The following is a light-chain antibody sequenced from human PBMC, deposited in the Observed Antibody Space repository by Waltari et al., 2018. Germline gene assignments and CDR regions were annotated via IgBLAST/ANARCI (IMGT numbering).Light chain of an antibody. CDR3: QTGAHGTWV. CDR2: VHSDGSH. CDR1: IGHISNL. Sequence: QPVLPHSPSASASLGASVNPTCTLTIGHISNLIAWPQQQPAQGLRFFLKVHSDGSHQQGDALPVRFSGSSSGAVRYLTISSGQAEDEADYYCQTGAHGTWVFGGGTTLTVL. V-gene: IGLV4-69*01. J-gene: IGLJ3*02.